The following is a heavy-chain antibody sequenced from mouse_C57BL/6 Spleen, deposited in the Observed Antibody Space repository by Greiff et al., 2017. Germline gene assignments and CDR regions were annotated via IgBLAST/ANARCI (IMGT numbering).Heavy chain of an antibody. CDR3: TTVYAMDY. V-gene: IGHV14-4*01. CDR1: GFNITADS. J-gene: IGHJ4*01. CDR2: IDPENGDT. Sequence: VQLQQSGAELVRPGASVKLSCTASGFNITADSMHWVKQRPEQGLEWIGWIDPENGDTEYASKFQGKATITADTSSNTAYLQLSSLTSEDTAVYYCTTVYAMDYWGQGTSVTVSS.